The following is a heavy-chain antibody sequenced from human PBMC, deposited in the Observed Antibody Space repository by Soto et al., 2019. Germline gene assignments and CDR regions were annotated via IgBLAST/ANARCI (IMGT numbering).Heavy chain of an antibody. CDR3: ARGLLLWFGELSRRGGYYYYMDV. J-gene: IGHJ6*03. Sequence: QVQLQQWGAGLLKPSETLSLTCAVYGGSFSGYYWSWIRQTPGKGLELIGEINDSGSTNYNPSLKSRVSILVDTPKNQFSLKLSSVTAADAAVYYCARGLLLWFGELSRRGGYYYYMDVWGKGTTVNVSS. CDR1: GGSFSGYY. V-gene: IGHV4-34*01. D-gene: IGHD3-10*01. CDR2: INDSGST.